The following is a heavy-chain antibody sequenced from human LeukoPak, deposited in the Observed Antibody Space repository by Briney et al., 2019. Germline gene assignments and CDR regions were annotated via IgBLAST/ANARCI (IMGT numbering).Heavy chain of an antibody. CDR3: TRLNIESYVDY. D-gene: IGHD2/OR15-2a*01. CDR2: ISGSGTGT. Sequence: PGGSLRLSCAASGFTFSTYAMTWVRQAPGKGLEWVSGISGSGTGTFYGDSVKGRFTISRDNSKNTLYLQMNSLRAEDTAVYYCTRLNIESYVDYWGQGTLVSVSS. J-gene: IGHJ4*02. CDR1: GFTFSTYA. V-gene: IGHV3-23*01.